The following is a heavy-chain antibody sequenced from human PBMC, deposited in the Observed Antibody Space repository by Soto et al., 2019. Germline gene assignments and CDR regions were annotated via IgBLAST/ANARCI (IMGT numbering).Heavy chain of an antibody. J-gene: IGHJ4*02. CDR3: ARHKRDLRFLEWSYYFDY. Sequence: PGGSLRLSCAASGFTFSSYAIHWVRQAPGKGLEWVALISYDGSNKYYADSVKGRFTISRDNSKNTLYLQMNSLRAEDTAVYYWARHKRDLRFLEWSYYFDYWGQGTLVTVSS. CDR2: ISYDGSNK. D-gene: IGHD3-3*01. V-gene: IGHV3-30-3*01. CDR1: GFTFSSYA.